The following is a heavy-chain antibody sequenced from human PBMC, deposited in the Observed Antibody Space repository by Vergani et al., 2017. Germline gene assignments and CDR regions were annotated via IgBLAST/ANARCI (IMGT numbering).Heavy chain of an antibody. Sequence: EVQLVESGGGLVKPGGSLRLSCAASGFNFSSYSMNWVRRAPGKGLEWVSSISSSSSYIYYADSVKGRFTISRDNAKNSLYLQMNSLRAEDTAVYYCARAGGYDYDYWGQGTLVTVSS. CDR2: ISSSSSYI. V-gene: IGHV3-21*01. D-gene: IGHD5-12*01. CDR3: ARAGGYDYDY. J-gene: IGHJ4*02. CDR1: GFNFSSYS.